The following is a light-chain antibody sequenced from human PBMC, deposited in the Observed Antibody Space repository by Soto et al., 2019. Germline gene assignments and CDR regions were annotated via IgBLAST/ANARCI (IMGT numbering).Light chain of an antibody. CDR2: GTS. V-gene: IGKV3-20*01. Sequence: EIVLTQSPGILSLSPGARATLSCRASQTVAYTSLAWYQQRPGQAPRLLIYGTSTRATGTPDRFIGSGSGTAFTLTFSSLEPEDFAVYYCQQYVTTPRTFGQGTKVE. CDR3: QQYVTTPRT. J-gene: IGKJ1*01. CDR1: QTVAYTS.